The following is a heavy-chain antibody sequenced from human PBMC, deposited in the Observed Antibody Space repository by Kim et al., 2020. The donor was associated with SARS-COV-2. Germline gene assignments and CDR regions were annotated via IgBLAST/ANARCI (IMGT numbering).Heavy chain of an antibody. D-gene: IGHD4-17*01. CDR3: ARDRHGDYSFDY. Sequence: YYADSVKCRFTISRDNAKNSLYLQMNSLRAEDTAVYYCARDRHGDYSFDYWGQGTLVTVSS. V-gene: IGHV3-21*01. J-gene: IGHJ4*02.